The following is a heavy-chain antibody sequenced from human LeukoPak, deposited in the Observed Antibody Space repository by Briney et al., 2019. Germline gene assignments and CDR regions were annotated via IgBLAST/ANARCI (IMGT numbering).Heavy chain of an antibody. V-gene: IGHV3-7*01. CDR2: IKQDGSVK. Sequence: GGSLRLSCAASGFTFSSYWMTWVRQAPGKGLEWVANIKQDGSVKYYVDSVKGRFTISRDSDKNSLYLQMNSLSVEDTAVYYCARAMVTTVRFYYYYYMDVWGKGTTVTVSS. J-gene: IGHJ6*03. CDR1: GFTFSSYW. CDR3: ARAMVTTVRFYYYYYMDV. D-gene: IGHD4-17*01.